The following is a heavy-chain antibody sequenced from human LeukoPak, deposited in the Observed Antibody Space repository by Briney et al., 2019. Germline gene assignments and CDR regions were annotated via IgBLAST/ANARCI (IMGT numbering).Heavy chain of an antibody. CDR1: GFTFSSYA. CDR2: ISYDGSNK. D-gene: IGHD3-3*01. V-gene: IGHV3-30*01. J-gene: IGHJ4*02. CDR3: ASAPHEYDFWSGYSPN. Sequence: GGSLRLSCAASGFTFSSYAMHWVRRAPGKGLEWVAVISYDGSNKYYADSVKGRFTISRDNSKNTLYLQMNGLRAEDTAVYYCASAPHEYDFWSGYSPNWGQGTLVTVSS.